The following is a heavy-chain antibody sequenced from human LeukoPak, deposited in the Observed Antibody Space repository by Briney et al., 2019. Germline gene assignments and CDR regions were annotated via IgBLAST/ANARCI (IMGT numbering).Heavy chain of an antibody. CDR3: AKGAYDYIEMGYFDY. Sequence: GGSLRLSCEASGFTFSSYIMTWVRQAPGKGLEWVSLIVASSGSTFYADSVKGRFTISRDSSKNTLYLQMNSLRAEDMAVYYCAKGAYDYIEMGYFDYWGQGTLVTVSS. V-gene: IGHV3-23*01. J-gene: IGHJ4*02. CDR2: IVASSGST. CDR1: GFTFSSYI. D-gene: IGHD5-12*01.